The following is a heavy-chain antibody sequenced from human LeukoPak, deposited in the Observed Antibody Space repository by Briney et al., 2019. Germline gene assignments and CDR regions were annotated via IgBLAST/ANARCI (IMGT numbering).Heavy chain of an antibody. CDR1: GFTFSSYG. V-gene: IGHV1-18*01. J-gene: IGHJ4*02. D-gene: IGHD3-10*01. CDR3: ARGGYYGSGSFPDY. CDR2: IGAYNGNT. Sequence: ASVKVSCKASGFTFSSYGINWVRQAPGQGLEWMGYIGAYNGNTNYAQQLQGRVTITTDTSTSTAYMELRSLRSDDTAVYYCARGGYYGSGSFPDYWGQGTLVTVSS.